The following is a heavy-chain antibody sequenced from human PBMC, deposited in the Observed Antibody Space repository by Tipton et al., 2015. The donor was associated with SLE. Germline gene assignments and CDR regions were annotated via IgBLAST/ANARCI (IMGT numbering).Heavy chain of an antibody. D-gene: IGHD1-1*01. J-gene: IGHJ4*02. V-gene: IGHV4-59*12. Sequence: TLSLTCTVSGGSISSYYWSWIRQPPGKGLEWIGYIYYSGSTNYNPSLKSRVTISVDTSKNQFSLKLSSVTAADTAFYYCAREAGRLEPFDYWGQGTLVTVSS. CDR2: IYYSGST. CDR1: GGSISSYY. CDR3: AREAGRLEPFDY.